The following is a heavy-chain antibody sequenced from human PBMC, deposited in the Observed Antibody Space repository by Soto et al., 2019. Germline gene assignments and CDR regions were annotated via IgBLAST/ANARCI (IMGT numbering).Heavy chain of an antibody. V-gene: IGHV3-23*01. CDR1: GFTFSSYA. D-gene: IGHD3-10*01. CDR2: ISGSGGST. Sequence: EVQLLESGGGLVQPGGSLRLSCAASGFTFSSYAMSWVRQAPGKGLEWVSAISGSGGSTYYADSVKGRFTISRDNSKNPLYLQMNRLRAEDTAVYYCAKDFSMVRGVAPFDYWGQGTLVTVSS. J-gene: IGHJ4*02. CDR3: AKDFSMVRGVAPFDY.